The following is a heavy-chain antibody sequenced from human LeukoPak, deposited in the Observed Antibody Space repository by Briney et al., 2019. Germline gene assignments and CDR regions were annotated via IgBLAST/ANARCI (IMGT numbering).Heavy chain of an antibody. CDR2: IYYSGGT. CDR1: GGSISSGGYY. D-gene: IGHD6-13*01. J-gene: IGHJ5*02. CDR3: ARVGSSSCVDP. Sequence: SETLSLTCTVSGGSISSGGYYWSWIRQHPGKGLEWIGYIYYSGGTYYNPSLKSRVTISVDTSKNQFSLKLSSVTAADTAVYYCARVGSSSCVDPWGQGTLVTVSS. V-gene: IGHV4-31*03.